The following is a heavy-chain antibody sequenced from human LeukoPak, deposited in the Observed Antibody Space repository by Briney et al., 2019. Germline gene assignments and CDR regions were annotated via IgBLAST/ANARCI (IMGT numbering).Heavy chain of an antibody. CDR3: ARDTQNDYGDLNWFDP. J-gene: IGHJ5*02. Sequence: SETLSLTCTVSVGSISSGSCYWSWIRQPAGKGLEWIGRIYTSGSTNYNPSLKSRVTISLDTSKNQFSLKLSSVTAADTAVYYCARDTQNDYGDLNWFDPWGQGTWSPSPQ. D-gene: IGHD4-17*01. CDR1: VGSISSGSCY. V-gene: IGHV4-61*02. CDR2: IYTSGST.